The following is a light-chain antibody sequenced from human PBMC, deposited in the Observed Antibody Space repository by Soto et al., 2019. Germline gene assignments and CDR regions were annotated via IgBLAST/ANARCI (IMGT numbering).Light chain of an antibody. V-gene: IGKV3-11*01. CDR2: AAS. CDR3: QQRTNGPPTYT. J-gene: IGKJ2*01. Sequence: DIVLTQSPATLSLSPGERATLSCRASQSVGTSLAWYQQRPGQAPRLLLSAASTRATGTPARFSGSGSGTGFTLTISSLQAEHVAVYNCQQRTNGPPTYTFGQGTKVDSK. CDR1: QSVGTS.